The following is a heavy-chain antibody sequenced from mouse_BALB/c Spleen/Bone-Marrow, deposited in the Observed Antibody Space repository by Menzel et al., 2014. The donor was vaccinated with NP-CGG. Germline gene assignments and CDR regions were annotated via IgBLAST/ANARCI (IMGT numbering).Heavy chain of an antibody. D-gene: IGHD1-2*01. Sequence: QVQLKESGAELVKPGASVKLSCKASGYTFTSYYMYWVKQRPGQGLEWIGEINPSNGGTNFNEKFKSKATLTVDESSSTAYMQLSSLTFEDSAIYYCTRPYYGYVGYAYWGQGTQVTVSP. V-gene: IGHV1S81*02. CDR1: GYTFTSYY. CDR2: INPSNGGT. J-gene: IGHJ3*01. CDR3: TRPYYGYVGYAY.